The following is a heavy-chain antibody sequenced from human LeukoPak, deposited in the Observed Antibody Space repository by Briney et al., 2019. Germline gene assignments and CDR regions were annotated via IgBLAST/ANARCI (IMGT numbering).Heavy chain of an antibody. D-gene: IGHD6-13*01. J-gene: IGHJ5*02. CDR2: IYHSGST. V-gene: IGHV4-4*02. Sequence: SETLSLTCAVSGGSISSSNWWSWVRQPPGKGLEWIGEIYHSGSTNYNPSLKSRVTISVDKSKNQFSLKLSSVTAADTAVYYCARDGGDGSSPNWFDPWGQGTLVTVSS. CDR1: GGSISSSNW. CDR3: ARDGGDGSSPNWFDP.